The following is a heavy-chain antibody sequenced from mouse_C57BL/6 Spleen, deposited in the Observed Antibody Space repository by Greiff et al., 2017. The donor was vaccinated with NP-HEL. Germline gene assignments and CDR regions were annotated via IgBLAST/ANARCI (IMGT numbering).Heavy chain of an antibody. Sequence: VQLQQSGAELVKPGASVKISCKASGYAFSSYWMNWVKQRPGKGLEWIGQIYPGDGDTNYNGKFKGKATLTADKSSSTAYMQLSSLTSEDSAVYFCARGLRRVGAMDYWGQGTSVTVSS. D-gene: IGHD3-1*01. J-gene: IGHJ4*01. CDR2: IYPGDGDT. V-gene: IGHV1-80*01. CDR3: ARGLRRVGAMDY. CDR1: GYAFSSYW.